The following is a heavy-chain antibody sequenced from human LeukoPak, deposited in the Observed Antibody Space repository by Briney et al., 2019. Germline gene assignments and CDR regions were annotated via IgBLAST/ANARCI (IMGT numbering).Heavy chain of an antibody. D-gene: IGHD6-19*01. CDR2: ISYDGSGQ. J-gene: IGHJ4*02. CDR1: GFTLTSYA. CDR3: ARANRAVLTGGWYKHY. V-gene: IGHV3-30-3*01. Sequence: GGSLRLSCKASGFTLTSYAMHWVRQAPGKGLEWVALISYDGSGQYYTEYVKGRFTISRDNSKNTLYLQVNSLRVEDTAVYYCARANRAVLTGGWYKHYWGQGTLVTVSS.